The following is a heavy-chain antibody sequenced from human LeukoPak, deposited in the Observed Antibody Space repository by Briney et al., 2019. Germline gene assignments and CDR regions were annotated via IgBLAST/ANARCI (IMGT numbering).Heavy chain of an antibody. CDR1: GGSISSSSYY. Sequence: SETLSLTCSVSGGSISSSSYYWGWIRQPPGKGLEWIGTIYYSGSTYYNPSLKSRVTISVDTSKNQFSLKLSSVTAADTAVYCCARAKGIRRIVVVPAASNWFDPWGQGTLVTVSS. V-gene: IGHV4-39*07. CDR2: IYYSGST. D-gene: IGHD2-2*01. CDR3: ARAKGIRRIVVVPAASNWFDP. J-gene: IGHJ5*02.